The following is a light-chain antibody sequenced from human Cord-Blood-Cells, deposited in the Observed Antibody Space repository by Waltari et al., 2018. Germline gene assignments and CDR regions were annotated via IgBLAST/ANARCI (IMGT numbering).Light chain of an antibody. Sequence: DIQMTQSPSPLSASVGDRVTITCRASQSISSYLNWYQQKPGKAPKLLIYAASSLQSGVPSRFSGSGSGTDFTLTISSLQPEDFATDYCQQSYSTPRTFGQGTKVEIK. CDR2: AAS. J-gene: IGKJ1*01. V-gene: IGKV1-39*01. CDR1: QSISSY. CDR3: QQSYSTPRT.